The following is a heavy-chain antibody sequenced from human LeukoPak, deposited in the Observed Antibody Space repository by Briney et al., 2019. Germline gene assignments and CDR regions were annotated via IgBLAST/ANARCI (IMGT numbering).Heavy chain of an antibody. D-gene: IGHD3-10*01. CDR3: ARAYGSGTNDAFDI. Sequence: GGSLRLSCAASGSTFSSYDMHWVRQATGKGLEWVSAIGTAGDTYYPGSVKGRFTISRENAKNSLYLQMNSLRAGDTAVYYCARAYGSGTNDAFDIWGQGTMVTVSS. V-gene: IGHV3-13*04. CDR1: GSTFSSYD. CDR2: IGTAGDT. J-gene: IGHJ3*02.